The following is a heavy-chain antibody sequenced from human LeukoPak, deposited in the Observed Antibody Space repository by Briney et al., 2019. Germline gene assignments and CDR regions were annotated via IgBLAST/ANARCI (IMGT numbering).Heavy chain of an antibody. CDR2: IKSKTDGGTT. CDR1: GFTFSNAW. J-gene: IGHJ4*02. CDR3: ARDFTPEWFDIH. V-gene: IGHV3-15*07. Sequence: GGSLRLSCAASGFTFSNAWMNWVRQAPGKGLEWVGRIKSKTDGGTTDYAAPVKGRFTISRDDSKNTLYLQMNSLRADDTAVYYCARDFTPEWFDIHWGQGTLVTVS. D-gene: IGHD3-3*01.